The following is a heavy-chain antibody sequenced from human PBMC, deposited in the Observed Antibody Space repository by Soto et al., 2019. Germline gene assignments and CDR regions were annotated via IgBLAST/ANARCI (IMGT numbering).Heavy chain of an antibody. CDR1: GFTFSSYS. V-gene: IGHV3-21*01. Sequence: GGSLRLSCAASGFTFSSYSMNWVRQAPGKGLEWVSSISSSGSYIYYADSVKGRFTISRDNAKNSLYLQMNSLRAEDTAVYYCARDRDKGRAGDAFDIWGQATMVTV. J-gene: IGHJ3*02. CDR2: ISSSGSYI. CDR3: ARDRDKGRAGDAFDI.